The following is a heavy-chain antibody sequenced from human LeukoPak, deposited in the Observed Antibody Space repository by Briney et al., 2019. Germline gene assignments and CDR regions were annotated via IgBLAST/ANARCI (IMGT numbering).Heavy chain of an antibody. Sequence: GGSLRLSCAASGFTFRSYAMNWVRQAPGKGLEWVSSVSNSGTFIYYADSVKRRFTLSRDNAKNSLYLQMTSLKVEDTAVYYCAREREKNEYSSSSVNYWGQGTLVSVSS. J-gene: IGHJ4*02. CDR2: VSNSGTFI. D-gene: IGHD6-6*01. CDR1: GFTFRSYA. CDR3: AREREKNEYSSSSVNY. V-gene: IGHV3-21*01.